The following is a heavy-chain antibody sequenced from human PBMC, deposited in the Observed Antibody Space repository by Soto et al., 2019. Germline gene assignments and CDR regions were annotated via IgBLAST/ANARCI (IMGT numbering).Heavy chain of an antibody. CDR2: IIPIFGTA. Sequence: QVPLVQSGAEVKKPGSSVKVSCKASGGTFSSYAISWVRQAPGQGLEWMGGIIPIFGTANYAQKFQGRVTITADESTSTAYMELSSRGSEDTAVYYCARDRHGSSRGGGYYYYGMDVWGQGTTVTVSS. D-gene: IGHD6-6*01. CDR1: GGTFSSYA. J-gene: IGHJ6*02. CDR3: ARDRHGSSRGGGYYYYGMDV. V-gene: IGHV1-69*12.